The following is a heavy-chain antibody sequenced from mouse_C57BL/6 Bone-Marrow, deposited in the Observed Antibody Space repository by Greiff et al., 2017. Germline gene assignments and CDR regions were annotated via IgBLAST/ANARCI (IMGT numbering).Heavy chain of an antibody. J-gene: IGHJ4*01. CDR3: ARLLGRAMDY. Sequence: QVQLKQPGAELVRPGSSVKLSCKASGYTFTSYWMHWVKQRPIQGLEWIGNIDPSDSETHYNQQFKDKATLTVDKSSSTAYMQLSSLTSEDSAVYYCARLLGRAMDYWGQGTSVTVSS. CDR1: GYTFTSYW. CDR2: IDPSDSET. V-gene: IGHV1-52*01. D-gene: IGHD4-1*01.